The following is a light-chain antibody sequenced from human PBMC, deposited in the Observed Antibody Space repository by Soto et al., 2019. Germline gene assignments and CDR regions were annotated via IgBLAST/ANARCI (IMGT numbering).Light chain of an antibody. CDR1: SSDVGSYNY. Sequence: QSVVTQPASVSGSPGQSITISCTGTSSDVGSYNYVSWYQQHPGKAPKLMIYEVSDRPSGISSRFSGSKSGNTASLTISGLQTEDEADYYCSSYTRSSTLFGTGTKSPS. V-gene: IGLV2-14*01. CDR2: EVS. CDR3: SSYTRSSTL. J-gene: IGLJ1*01.